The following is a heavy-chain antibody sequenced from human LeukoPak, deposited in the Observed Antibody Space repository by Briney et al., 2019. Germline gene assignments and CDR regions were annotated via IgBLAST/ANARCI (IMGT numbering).Heavy chain of an antibody. CDR1: GFAFSDYE. Sequence: PGGSLRLSCASSGFAFSDYEMNWVRQAPGKGLEWVSFISSSGRTIYYADSVKGRFTISRDNAKNSLYLQMNSLRAEDTAVYYCARVGGYYDSSGYYYVPIDYWGQGTLVTVSS. CDR3: ARVGGYYDSSGYYYVPIDY. J-gene: IGHJ4*02. CDR2: ISSSGRTI. V-gene: IGHV3-48*03. D-gene: IGHD3-22*01.